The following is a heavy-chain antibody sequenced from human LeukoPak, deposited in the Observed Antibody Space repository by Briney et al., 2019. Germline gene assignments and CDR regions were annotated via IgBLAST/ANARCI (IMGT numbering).Heavy chain of an antibody. Sequence: SETLSLTCTVSGNSISSSSYYWGWIRQPPGKGLEWIGTFYYGGSTYHNPSLKSRVTISVDTSKNQFSLRLSSVTAADTALYYCASGGEQLWPYEPFSSWGQGTLVTVSS. J-gene: IGHJ5*02. CDR3: ASGGEQLWPYEPFSS. V-gene: IGHV4-39*01. CDR1: GNSISSSSYY. D-gene: IGHD1/OR15-1a*01. CDR2: FYYGGST.